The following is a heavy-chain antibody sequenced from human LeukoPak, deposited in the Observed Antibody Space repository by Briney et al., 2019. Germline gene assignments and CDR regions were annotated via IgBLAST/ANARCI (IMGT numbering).Heavy chain of an antibody. CDR1: GFTFSNYA. Sequence: GASLRLSCAASGFTFSNYAMSWVRQAPGKGLEWVAVISYDGSNKYYADSVKGRFTISRDNSKNTLYLQMNSLRAEDTAVYYCARDMTTRGVYYYYGMDVWGKGTTVTVSS. CDR3: ARDMTTRGVYYYYGMDV. J-gene: IGHJ6*04. V-gene: IGHV3-30*04. CDR2: ISYDGSNK. D-gene: IGHD4-17*01.